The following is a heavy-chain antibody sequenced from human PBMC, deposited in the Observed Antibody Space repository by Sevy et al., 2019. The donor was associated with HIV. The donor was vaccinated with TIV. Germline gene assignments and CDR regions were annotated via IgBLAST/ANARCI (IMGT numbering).Heavy chain of an antibody. CDR2: ISGSGGTT. Sequence: WGSLRLSCAASGFIFNSYTMNWVRQAPGKGLEWVSAISGSGGTTYYADSVKGRFTISGDNSKKKVDLQMNSLTVEDTAVYYCAKGYGSGSPPDYWGQGTLVTVSS. D-gene: IGHD3-10*01. V-gene: IGHV3-23*01. CDR1: GFIFNSYT. CDR3: AKGYGSGSPPDY. J-gene: IGHJ4*02.